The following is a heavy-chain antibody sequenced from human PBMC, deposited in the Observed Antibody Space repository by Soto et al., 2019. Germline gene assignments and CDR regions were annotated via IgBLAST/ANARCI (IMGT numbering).Heavy chain of an antibody. CDR1: SISSYY. V-gene: IGHV4-59*01. D-gene: IGHD6-13*01. Sequence: SETLSLTCTVPSISSYYWSWIRQPPGKGLEWIGQIYFTGNTNYNPSLKSRVTMSVDTSQDQFSLKLTSVTAADTAVYYCARYIGAIGRYYYGMDVWGQGTTVTVSS. CDR3: ARYIGAIGRYYYGMDV. J-gene: IGHJ6*02. CDR2: IYFTGNT.